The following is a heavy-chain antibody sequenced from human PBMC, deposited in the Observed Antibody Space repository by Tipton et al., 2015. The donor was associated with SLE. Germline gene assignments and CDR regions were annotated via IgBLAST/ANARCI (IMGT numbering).Heavy chain of an antibody. CDR1: GNSIYNGFY. J-gene: IGHJ6*03. Sequence: TLSLTCSVSGNSIYNGFYWGWIRQSPGKGLEWIGSIYRSGTAYYNPSLKSRVTMSVDTSKNHFSLRLSSVTAADTAVYYCARSRIGLGYNFDMDVWGKGTTVTVSS. D-gene: IGHD7-27*01. CDR3: ARSRIGLGYNFDMDV. CDR2: IYRSGTA. V-gene: IGHV4-38-2*01.